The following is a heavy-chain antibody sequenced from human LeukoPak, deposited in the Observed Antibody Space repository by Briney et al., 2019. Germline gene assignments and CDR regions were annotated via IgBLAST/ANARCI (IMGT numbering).Heavy chain of an antibody. CDR2: IYYSGST. CDR3: ARAIDYFDSSGSRRGGHIGY. J-gene: IGHJ4*02. D-gene: IGHD3-22*01. Sequence: SETLSLTCTVSGGSISSGGYYWSWIRQHPGKGLEWIGYIYYSGSTYYNPSLKSRVTISVDTSKNQFSLKLSSVTAADTAVYYCARAIDYFDSSGSRRGGHIGYWGQGTLVTVSS. V-gene: IGHV4-31*03. CDR1: GGSISSGGYY.